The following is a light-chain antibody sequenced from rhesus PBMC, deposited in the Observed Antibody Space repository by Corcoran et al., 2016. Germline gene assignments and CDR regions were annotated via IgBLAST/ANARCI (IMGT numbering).Light chain of an antibody. Sequence: DIQMTQSPSSLSASVGDTVTITCRASQDINIWLAWYQQKPGKAPNLLLYKASTLQSGVPSRFSGSGFGTDFTLTISSLQSEDFATYYCQQYNSRPPTFGPGTKVEIK. CDR3: QQYNSRPPT. CDR1: QDINIW. CDR2: KAS. V-gene: IGKV1-22*01. J-gene: IGKJ1*01.